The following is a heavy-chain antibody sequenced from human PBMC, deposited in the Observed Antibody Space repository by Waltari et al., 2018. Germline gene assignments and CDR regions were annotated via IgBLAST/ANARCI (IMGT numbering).Heavy chain of an antibody. J-gene: IGHJ5*02. V-gene: IGHV4-4*02. CDR1: GASLTSGNL. CDR2: VHDSGKT. Sequence: QLQLQESGPGLVKPSGTLSPIFAVSGASLTSGNLWNWVRQSPGTGLEWIGQVHDSGKTNYNPSFAGRVTVSLDTSTYHVALKMTSATAADTALYYCARDRGRGLYHDTWGQGILVTVSP. D-gene: IGHD2-15*01. CDR3: ARDRGRGLYHDT.